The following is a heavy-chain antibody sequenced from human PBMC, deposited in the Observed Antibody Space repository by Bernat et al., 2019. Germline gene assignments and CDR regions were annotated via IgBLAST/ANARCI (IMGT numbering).Heavy chain of an antibody. V-gene: IGHV3-11*06. Sequence: QVQLVESGGGLVKPGGSLRLSCAASGFTFSDYYMSWIRQAPGKGLEWVSSISSSSSYTNYADSVKGRFTISRDNAKNSLYLQMNSLRAEDTAVYYCARDNVVVVPAAIRYYYCYGMDVWGQGTTVTVSS. CDR3: ARDNVVVVPAAIRYYYCYGMDV. CDR1: GFTFSDYY. CDR2: ISSSSSYT. D-gene: IGHD2-2*01. J-gene: IGHJ6*02.